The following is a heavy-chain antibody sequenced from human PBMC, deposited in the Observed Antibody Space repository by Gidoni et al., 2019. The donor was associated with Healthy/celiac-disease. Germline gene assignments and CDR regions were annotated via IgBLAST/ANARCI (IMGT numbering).Heavy chain of an antibody. CDR2: INHSGST. CDR1: GGSFSGYY. D-gene: IGHD1-26*01. V-gene: IGHV4-34*01. J-gene: IGHJ4*02. Sequence: HVQLQQWGAGLLTPSETLSLTCAVYGGSFSGYYWCWLRQPPGKGLEWIGEINHSGSTNYNPSLKSRVTISVDTSKDQFSLKLSSVTAADTAVYYCARVRWGGSYYYGFDYWGQGTLVTVSS. CDR3: ARVRWGGSYYYGFDY.